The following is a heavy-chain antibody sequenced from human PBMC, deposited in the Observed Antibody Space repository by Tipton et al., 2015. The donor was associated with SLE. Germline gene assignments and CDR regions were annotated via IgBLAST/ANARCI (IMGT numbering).Heavy chain of an antibody. D-gene: IGHD6-6*01. CDR1: GGSISSSSYY. CDR2: MYYSGGT. J-gene: IGHJ4*02. Sequence: TLSLTCTVSGGSISSSSYYWGWIRQPPGKGLEWIGDMYYSGGTYYNPSLRSRVTISVDTSKNQFSLKLRSVTAADTAVYYCARMTDSSSSGGFDYWGQGTLVTVAS. CDR3: ARMTDSSSSGGFDY. V-gene: IGHV4-39*07.